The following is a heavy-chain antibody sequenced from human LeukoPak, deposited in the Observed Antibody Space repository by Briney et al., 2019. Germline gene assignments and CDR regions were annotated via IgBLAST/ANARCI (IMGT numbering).Heavy chain of an antibody. Sequence: GWSLRLSCAASGFTFSDYYMSWIRQAPGKGLEGVSYISSIGSTIYYAGSVKGGFTISRHNAKNSLYLQMNSLRAEETAVYYCARDSQQLVPNFDYWGQGTVVTVSS. CDR3: ARDSQQLVPNFDY. D-gene: IGHD6-6*01. CDR1: GFTFSDYY. J-gene: IGHJ4*02. CDR2: ISSIGSTI. V-gene: IGHV3-11*01.